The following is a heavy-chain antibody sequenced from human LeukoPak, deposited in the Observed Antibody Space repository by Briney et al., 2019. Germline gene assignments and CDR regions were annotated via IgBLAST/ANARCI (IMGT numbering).Heavy chain of an antibody. V-gene: IGHV3-20*04. CDR1: GFTFDDYG. D-gene: IGHD3-10*01. J-gene: IGHJ4*02. CDR2: INWNGGST. CDR3: VRDRPSGFYFDA. Sequence: GGSLRLSCAASGFTFDDYGMSWVRQAPGKGLEWVSGINWNGGSTGYADSVKGRFTISRDNAKNSLYLQMYSLRAEDTALYYCVRDRPSGFYFDAWGQGTLVTVSS.